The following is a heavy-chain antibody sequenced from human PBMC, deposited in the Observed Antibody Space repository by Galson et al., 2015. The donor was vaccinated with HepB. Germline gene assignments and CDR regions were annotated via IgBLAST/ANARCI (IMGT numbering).Heavy chain of an antibody. Sequence: SPRLSCAASGFTFSSYSMNWVRQAPGKGLEWVSYISSSSSTIYYADSVKGRFTISRDNAKNSLYLQMNSLRAEDTAVYYCARDKSSYCSSTSCYKRFDYWGQGTLVTVSS. D-gene: IGHD2-2*02. J-gene: IGHJ4*02. CDR2: ISSSSSTI. CDR1: GFTFSSYS. V-gene: IGHV3-48*01. CDR3: ARDKSSYCSSTSCYKRFDY.